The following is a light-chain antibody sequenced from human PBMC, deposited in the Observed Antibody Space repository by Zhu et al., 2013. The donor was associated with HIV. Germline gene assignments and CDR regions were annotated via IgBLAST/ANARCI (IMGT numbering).Light chain of an antibody. J-gene: IGKJ4*01. CDR2: WAS. CDR1: QSVLHSSSNKNF. Sequence: IELTQSPDSLAVSLGERATIQCRTSQSVLHSSSNKNFLAWYQQRPGQPPKLLIYWASTRESGVPDRFTGSGSETDFTLTINSLQAEDVAVYYCQQYSTALTFGGGPGWKS. V-gene: IGKV4-1*01. CDR3: QQYSTALT.